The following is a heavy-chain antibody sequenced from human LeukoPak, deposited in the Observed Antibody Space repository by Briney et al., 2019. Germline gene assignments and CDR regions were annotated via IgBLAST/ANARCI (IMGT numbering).Heavy chain of an antibody. Sequence: GRSLRLSCAVSGFTFSSYGMHWVRQAPGKGLEWVAVISYDGSNKYYADSVKGRFTISRDNSKNTLYLQMNSLRAEDTAVYYCAKLARYSTVNYYYGMDVWGQGTTVTVSS. D-gene: IGHD6-13*01. J-gene: IGHJ6*02. CDR1: GFTFSSYG. CDR2: ISYDGSNK. CDR3: AKLARYSTVNYYYGMDV. V-gene: IGHV3-30*18.